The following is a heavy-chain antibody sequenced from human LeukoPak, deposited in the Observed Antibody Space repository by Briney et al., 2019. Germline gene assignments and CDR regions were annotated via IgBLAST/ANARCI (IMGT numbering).Heavy chain of an antibody. D-gene: IGHD6-13*01. V-gene: IGHV3-49*03. CDR2: MRSKAYGETT. Sequence: QSGGTLSLSCTASGVNVGDCGMSWFRKAQPKGLELVGFMRSKAYGETTQHPASVKSRFTITRDDPKTIAFLQMNSLETEHTGVYRCSPGEEQQLKPGAFDIWGQGTMATVSS. CDR1: GVNVGDCG. CDR3: SPGEEQQLKPGAFDI. J-gene: IGHJ3*02.